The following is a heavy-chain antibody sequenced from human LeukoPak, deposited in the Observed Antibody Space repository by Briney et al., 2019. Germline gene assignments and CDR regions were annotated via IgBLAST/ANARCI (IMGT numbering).Heavy chain of an antibody. CDR2: IIPILGIA. J-gene: IGHJ6*02. CDR1: GGTFSSYA. Sequence: GASVKVSCKASGGTFSSYAISWVRQPPGQGLEWMGRIIPILGIANYAQKFQGRVTITADKSTSTAYMELSSLRSEDTAVYYCARDIDYGGNSYYYGMDVWGQGTTVTVSS. CDR3: ARDIDYGGNSYYYGMDV. D-gene: IGHD4-23*01. V-gene: IGHV1-69*04.